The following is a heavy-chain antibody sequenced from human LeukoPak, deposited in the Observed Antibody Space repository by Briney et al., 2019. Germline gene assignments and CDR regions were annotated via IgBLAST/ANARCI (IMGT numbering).Heavy chain of an antibody. CDR1: GYNFNELS. D-gene: IGHD3-3*01. Sequence: ASVKVSCKVSGYNFNELSMHWVRQAPGKGLEWMGGFDPEDGETIYAQKFQGRVTMTEDTSTDTAYMELSSLRSEDTAVYYCARAILEWDPHTTYYMDVWGKGTTVTVSS. V-gene: IGHV1-24*01. J-gene: IGHJ6*03. CDR3: ARAILEWDPHTTYYMDV. CDR2: FDPEDGET.